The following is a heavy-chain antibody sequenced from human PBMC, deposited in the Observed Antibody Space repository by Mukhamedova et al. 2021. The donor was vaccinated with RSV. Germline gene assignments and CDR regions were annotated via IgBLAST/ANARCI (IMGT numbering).Heavy chain of an antibody. V-gene: IGHV3-30-3*01. CDR3: ARDLAVAGFTFDN. CDR2: ISYDGSDK. D-gene: IGHD6-19*01. J-gene: IGHJ4*02. CDR1: A. Sequence: AMHWVRQAPGKGLEWVADISYDGSDKYYADSVKGRFTTSRDNSKNTLYLQMNSLRREDTAVYYCARDLAVAGFTFDNWGQGNLV.